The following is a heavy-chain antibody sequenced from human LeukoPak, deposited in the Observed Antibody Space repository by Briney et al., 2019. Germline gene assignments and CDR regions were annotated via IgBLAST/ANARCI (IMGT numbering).Heavy chain of an antibody. V-gene: IGHV3-30*18. Sequence: GGSLRLSCAASGFTFSSYGMHWVRQAPGKGLEWVAVISYDGSNKYYADSVKGRFTISRDNSKNTLYLQMNSLRAEDTAVYYCANLEAVAGSGHFDYWGQGTLVTDSS. D-gene: IGHD6-19*01. J-gene: IGHJ4*02. CDR3: ANLEAVAGSGHFDY. CDR2: ISYDGSNK. CDR1: GFTFSSYG.